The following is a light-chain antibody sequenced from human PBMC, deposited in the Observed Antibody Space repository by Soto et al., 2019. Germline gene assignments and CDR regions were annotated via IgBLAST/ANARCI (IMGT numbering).Light chain of an antibody. CDR3: QTWGTGIRV. CDR1: SGHSSYA. J-gene: IGLJ1*01. CDR2: LNSDGSH. V-gene: IGLV4-69*01. Sequence: QLVLTQSPSASASLGASVKLTCTLSSGHSSYAIAWHQQQPEKGPRYLMKLNSDGSHSKGDGIPDRFSGSGSGAERYLTISSLQSEDEADYYCQTWGTGIRVFGTGTKLTVL.